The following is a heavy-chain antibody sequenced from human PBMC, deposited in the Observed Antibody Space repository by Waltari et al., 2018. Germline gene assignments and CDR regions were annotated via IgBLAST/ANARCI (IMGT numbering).Heavy chain of an antibody. J-gene: IGHJ4*02. Sequence: VQLVTSGAEVQKPGASVKVSCKVSGSPHPELSIACVRKAPGKGLEWMGGFDPEDGETIYAQKFQGRGTMTEDTSTDTAYMELSSLRSEDTAVYYCATGPKWELPRGGFDYWGQGTLVTVSS. CDR1: GSPHPELS. V-gene: IGHV1-24*01. CDR2: FDPEDGET. CDR3: ATGPKWELPRGGFDY. D-gene: IGHD1-26*01.